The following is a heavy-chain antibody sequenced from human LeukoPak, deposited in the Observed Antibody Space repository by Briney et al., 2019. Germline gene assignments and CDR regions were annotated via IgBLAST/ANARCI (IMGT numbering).Heavy chain of an antibody. D-gene: IGHD6-19*01. CDR1: GGSISSSNW. J-gene: IGHJ3*02. Sequence: KPSGTLSLTCAVSGGSISSSNWWSWVRQPPGKGLEWIGIIYYSGSTYYNPSLKSRVTISVDTSKNQFSLRLSSVTAADTAVYYCARQGWQWLVGAFDIWGQGTMVTVSS. CDR3: ARQGWQWLVGAFDI. V-gene: IGHV4-4*02. CDR2: IYYSGST.